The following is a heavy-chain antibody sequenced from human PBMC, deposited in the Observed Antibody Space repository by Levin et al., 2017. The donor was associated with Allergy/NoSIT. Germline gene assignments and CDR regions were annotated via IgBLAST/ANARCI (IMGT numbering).Heavy chain of an antibody. CDR2: ISSSSSYI. Sequence: LSLTCAASGFTFSSYSMNWVRQAPGKGLEWVSSISSSSSYIYYADSVKGRFTISRDNAKNSLYLQMNSLRAEDTAVYYCARGVAAAGLTPYWGQGTLVTVSS. CDR3: ARGVAAAGLTPY. D-gene: IGHD6-13*01. V-gene: IGHV3-21*01. J-gene: IGHJ4*02. CDR1: GFTFSSYS.